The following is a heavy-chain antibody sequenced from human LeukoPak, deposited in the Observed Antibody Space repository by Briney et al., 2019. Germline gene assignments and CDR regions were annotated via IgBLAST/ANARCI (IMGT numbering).Heavy chain of an antibody. CDR1: GGSISSGFYY. J-gene: IGHJ4*02. CDR3: ARLGSSGYYYFDY. Sequence: SQTLSLTCTVSGGSISSGFYYWSWIRQPPGKGLEWIGEINHSGSTNYNPSLKSRVTISVDTSKNQFSLKLSSVTAADTAVYYCARLGSSGYYYFDYWGQGTLVTVSS. V-gene: IGHV4-39*07. CDR2: INHSGST. D-gene: IGHD3-22*01.